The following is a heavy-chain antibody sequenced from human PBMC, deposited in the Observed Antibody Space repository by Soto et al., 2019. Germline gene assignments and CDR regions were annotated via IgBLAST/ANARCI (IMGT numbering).Heavy chain of an antibody. V-gene: IGHV4-59*01. CDR2: IYYSEST. CDR3: ARGRGYDSSGSYYYYGLDV. D-gene: IGHD3-22*01. J-gene: IGHJ6*02. CDR1: GGSISSYY. Sequence: SETLSLTCTVSGGSISSYYWSWIRQPPGKGLEWIGYIYYSESTNYNPSLKSRVTISVDTSKNQFSLKLSSVTAADTVVHYCARGRGYDSSGSYYYYGLDVWGPGTTVNVSS.